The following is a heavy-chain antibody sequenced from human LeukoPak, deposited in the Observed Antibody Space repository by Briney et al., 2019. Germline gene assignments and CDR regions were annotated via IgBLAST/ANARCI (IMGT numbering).Heavy chain of an antibody. V-gene: IGHV1-18*01. D-gene: IGHD2-21*02. J-gene: IGHJ3*02. CDR3: ARGGLYCGGDCYPYDAFDI. CDR2: ISAYNGNT. Sequence: ASVKVSCKASGYTFTSYGISWVRQAPGQGLEWIGCISAYNGNTNYAQKLQGRVTMTTDTSTSTAYMELRSLRSDDTAVYYCARGGLYCGGDCYPYDAFDIWGQGTMVTVSS. CDR1: GYTFTSYG.